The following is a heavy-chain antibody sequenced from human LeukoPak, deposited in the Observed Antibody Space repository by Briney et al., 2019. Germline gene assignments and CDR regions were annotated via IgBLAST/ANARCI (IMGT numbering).Heavy chain of an antibody. J-gene: IGHJ5*02. Sequence: SETLSLTCAVSGGSVSSGSYFWTWIRQPPGKGLEWIGEINHSGSTNYNPSLKSRVTISVDTSKNQFSLKLSSVTAADTAVYYCARVTMIVVVNWFDPWGQETLVTVSS. CDR3: ARVTMIVVVNWFDP. CDR1: GGSVSSGSYF. CDR2: INHSGST. D-gene: IGHD3-22*01. V-gene: IGHV4-34*01.